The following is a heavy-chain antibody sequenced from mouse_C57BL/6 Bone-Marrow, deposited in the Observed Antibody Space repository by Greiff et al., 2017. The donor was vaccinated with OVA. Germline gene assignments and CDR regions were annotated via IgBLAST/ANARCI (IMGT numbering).Heavy chain of an antibody. CDR3: ARADYALGYFDV. CDR2: IYPGSGNT. Sequence: QVQLQQSGPELVKPGASVKISCKASGYSFTSYYIHWVKQRPGQGLEWIGWIYPGSGNTKYNEKFKGKATLTADTSSSTAYMQLSSLTSEDSAVYYCARADYALGYFDVWGTGTTVTVSA. CDR1: GYSFTSYY. V-gene: IGHV1-66*01. D-gene: IGHD1-1*01. J-gene: IGHJ1*03.